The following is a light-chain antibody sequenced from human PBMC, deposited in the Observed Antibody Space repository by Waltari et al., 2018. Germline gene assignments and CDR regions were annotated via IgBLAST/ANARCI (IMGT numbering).Light chain of an antibody. Sequence: EIQLTQSPSFLSAFVGDRVTITCRASQDINNYVAWYQQKVGEAPKLLIYIVSTRQSGVPSRFSGSGSGTEFTLTISSLQPEDVATYYCQQLKNYPRTFGPGTRLEIK. V-gene: IGKV1-9*01. CDR3: QQLKNYPRT. J-gene: IGKJ5*01. CDR1: QDINNY. CDR2: IVS.